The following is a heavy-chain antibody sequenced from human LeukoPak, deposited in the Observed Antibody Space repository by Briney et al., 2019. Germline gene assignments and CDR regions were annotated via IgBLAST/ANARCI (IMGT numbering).Heavy chain of an antibody. CDR2: INPNSGGT. CDR3: ARVAARYYYYYYMDV. J-gene: IGHJ6*03. D-gene: IGHD6-19*01. Sequence: ASVKVSCKASGYTFSSNYMHWVRQAPGQGLEWMGWINPNSGGTNYAQKFQGRVTMTRDTSISTAYMELSRLRSDDTAVYYCARVAARYYYYYYMDVWGKGTTVTVSS. V-gene: IGHV1-2*02. CDR1: GYTFSSNY.